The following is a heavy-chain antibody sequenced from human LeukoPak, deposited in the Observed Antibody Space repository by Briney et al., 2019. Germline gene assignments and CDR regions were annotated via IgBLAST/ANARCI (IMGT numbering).Heavy chain of an antibody. V-gene: IGHV4-59*08. Sequence: SETLSLTCTVSGGSISSYYWSWIRQPPGKGLEWIGYIYYSGSTNYNPSLKSRVTISVDTSKYQFSLKLSSVTAADTAVYYCARLDFWNLGGMDVWGQGTTVTVSS. D-gene: IGHD3-3*01. CDR1: GGSISSYY. CDR2: IYYSGST. CDR3: ARLDFWNLGGMDV. J-gene: IGHJ6*02.